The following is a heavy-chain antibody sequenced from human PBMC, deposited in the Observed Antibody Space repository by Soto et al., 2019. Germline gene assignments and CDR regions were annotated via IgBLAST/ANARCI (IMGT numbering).Heavy chain of an antibody. CDR1: GGSISSYY. Sequence: SETLSLTCTVSGGSISSYYWSWIRQPPGKGLEWIGYIYYSGSTNYNPSLKSRVTISVDTSKNQFSLKLSSVTAADTAVYYCARVNYYDSSGYKIDYWGQGTLVTVSS. CDR3: ARVNYYDSSGYKIDY. CDR2: IYYSGST. D-gene: IGHD3-22*01. V-gene: IGHV4-59*01. J-gene: IGHJ4*02.